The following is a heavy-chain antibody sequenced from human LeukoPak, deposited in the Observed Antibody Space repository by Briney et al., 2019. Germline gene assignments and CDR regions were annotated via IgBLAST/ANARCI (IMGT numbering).Heavy chain of an antibody. CDR2: IYYSGST. J-gene: IGHJ3*02. CDR1: GGSISSYY. V-gene: IGHV4-59*01. Sequence: SETLSLTCTVSGGSISSYYWSWIRQPPGKGLEWIGYIYYSGSTNYNPSLKSRVTISVDTSKNQFSLKLSSVTAADTAVYYCANSGYDFGDAFDIWGQGTMVTVSS. CDR3: ANSGYDFGDAFDI. D-gene: IGHD5-12*01.